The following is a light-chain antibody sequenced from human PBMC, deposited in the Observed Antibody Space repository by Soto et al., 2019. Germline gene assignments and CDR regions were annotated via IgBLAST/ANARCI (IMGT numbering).Light chain of an antibody. CDR1: KLGDKY. CDR3: QAWGSSTVV. V-gene: IGLV3-1*01. CDR2: QNS. Sequence: SYELTQPPSVSVSPGQTASITCSGDKLGDKYACWYQQKPGQSPVLVIYQNSKRPSGIPERFSGSNSGNTATLTISGTQAMDEADYCCQAWGSSTVVFGGGTKLTVL. J-gene: IGLJ2*01.